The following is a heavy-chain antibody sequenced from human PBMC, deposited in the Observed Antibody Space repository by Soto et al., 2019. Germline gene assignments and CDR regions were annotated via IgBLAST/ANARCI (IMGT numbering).Heavy chain of an antibody. CDR3: ARHPDYGLSNMDV. CDR2: IYYSGST. CDR1: GGSISSRSFY. D-gene: IGHD3-10*01. V-gene: IGHV4-39*01. Sequence: SETLSLTCSVSGGSISSRSFYWGLILQPPGKGLEWIGSIYYSGSTYYNTSLESRVSISVDTSKNQFSLKLNSVTDADTAVYYCARHPDYGLSNMDVWGKGTTVTVSS. J-gene: IGHJ6*03.